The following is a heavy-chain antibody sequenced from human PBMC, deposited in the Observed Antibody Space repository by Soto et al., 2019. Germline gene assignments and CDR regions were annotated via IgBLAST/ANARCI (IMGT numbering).Heavy chain of an antibody. CDR3: ARDMADDSSGYYSDAFDI. CDR1: GCTFSSYG. J-gene: IGHJ3*02. D-gene: IGHD3-22*01. V-gene: IGHV3-33*01. CDR2: IWYDGSNK. Sequence: GGSLLVSWAASGCTFSSYGMRWISQTTGKGLEWVAVIWYDGSNKYYADSVKGRFTISRDNSKNTLYLQMNSLRAEDTAVYYCARDMADDSSGYYSDAFDIWGQGTMVTVS.